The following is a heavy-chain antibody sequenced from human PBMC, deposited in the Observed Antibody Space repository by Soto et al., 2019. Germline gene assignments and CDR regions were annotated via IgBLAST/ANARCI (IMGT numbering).Heavy chain of an antibody. D-gene: IGHD2-8*01. Sequence: ASVKISCNASGYSFTDYHIHWVRQAPGQGLEWLGRINPKRGGTSTAQKYQGWVAMTRDRSISTVYMELTRLRSDDTAVYFCARGHSTDCSNGVCSFFYNHEMDVWGQGTTVTVSS. CDR2: INPKRGGT. V-gene: IGHV1-2*04. CDR3: ARGHSTDCSNGVCSFFYNHEMDV. CDR1: GYSFTDYH. J-gene: IGHJ6*02.